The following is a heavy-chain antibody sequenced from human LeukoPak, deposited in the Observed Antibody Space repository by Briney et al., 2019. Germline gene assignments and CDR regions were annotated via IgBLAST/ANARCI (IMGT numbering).Heavy chain of an antibody. CDR2: IYYSGST. J-gene: IGHJ4*02. CDR3: ARKVRPDY. D-gene: IGHD3-22*01. Sequence: PSETLSLTCTVSGGSISSYYWSWIRQPPGKGLEWIGYIYYSGSTNCNPSLKSRVTISVDTSKNQFSLKLSSVTAADTAVYYCARKVRPDYWGQGTLVTVSS. V-gene: IGHV4-59*08. CDR1: GGSISSYY.